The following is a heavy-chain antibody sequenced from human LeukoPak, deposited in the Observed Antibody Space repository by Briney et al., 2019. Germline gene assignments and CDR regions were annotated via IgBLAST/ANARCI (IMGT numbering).Heavy chain of an antibody. CDR3: AREAMMATVTTHNFDY. CDR2: INPNSGGT. D-gene: IGHD4-17*01. Sequence: ASVKVSCKASGYTFTGYYMHWVRQAPGQGLEWMGLINPNSGGTNYAQKFQGRVTMTRDTSISTAYMELSRLRSDDTAVYYCAREAMMATVTTHNFDYWGQGTLVTVSS. J-gene: IGHJ4*02. CDR1: GYTFTGYY. V-gene: IGHV1-2*02.